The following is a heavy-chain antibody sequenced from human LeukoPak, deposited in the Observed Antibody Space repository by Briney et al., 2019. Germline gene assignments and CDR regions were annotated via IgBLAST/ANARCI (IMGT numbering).Heavy chain of an antibody. CDR1: GGSMRSSNFY. V-gene: IGHV4-39*07. J-gene: IGHJ5*02. Sequence: SETLSLTCTVSGGSMRSSNFYWAWIRQSPGKGLEWIGNINYSGHTYFNPSVKSRVTLSVDVSKNRFSLNLTSVTAADTALYFCARTHFDSLGWFDPWGQGIQVIVSS. D-gene: IGHD3-9*01. CDR3: ARTHFDSLGWFDP. CDR2: INYSGHT.